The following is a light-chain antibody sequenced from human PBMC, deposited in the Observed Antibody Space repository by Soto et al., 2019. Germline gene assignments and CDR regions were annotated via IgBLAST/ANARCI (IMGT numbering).Light chain of an antibody. CDR3: QQGSSAPST. V-gene: IGKV1-39*01. J-gene: IGKJ2*01. Sequence: DIQVTQSPSSLSASVGDRVTITCRTSQTINTYLNWYQQQPGKAPKLLIFAASTLHSGVPSRFSGSGSGTDFPLTITSLQPEDFATYYCQQGSSAPSTFGPGTQLEV. CDR1: QTINTY. CDR2: AAS.